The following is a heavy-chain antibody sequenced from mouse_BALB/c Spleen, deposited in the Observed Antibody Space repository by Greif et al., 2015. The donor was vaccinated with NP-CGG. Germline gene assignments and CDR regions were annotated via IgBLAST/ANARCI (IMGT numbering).Heavy chain of an antibody. V-gene: IGHV1-7*01. CDR2: INPSTGYT. Sequence: QVQLKQSGAELAKPGASVKMSCKASGYTFTSYWMHRVKQRPGQGLEWIGYINPSTGYTEYNQKFKDKATLTADKSSSTAYMQLSSLTSEDSAVYYCARPRWTYWGQGTLVTVSA. CDR3: ARPRWTY. CDR1: GYTFTSYW. J-gene: IGHJ3*01.